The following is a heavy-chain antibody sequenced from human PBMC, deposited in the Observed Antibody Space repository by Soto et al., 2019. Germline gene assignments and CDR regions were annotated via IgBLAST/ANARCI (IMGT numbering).Heavy chain of an antibody. D-gene: IGHD3-3*01. CDR3: ARNPPLDFWSGEDKTYYYYMDV. CDR1: GFTFSSYS. CDR2: ISSSSSYI. V-gene: IGHV3-21*01. Sequence: GGSLRLSCAASGFTFSSYSMNWVRQSPGKGLEWVSSISSSSSYIYYADSVKGRFTISRDNAKNSLYLQMNSLRAEDTAVYYCARNPPLDFWSGEDKTYYYYMDVWGKGTTVTVSS. J-gene: IGHJ6*03.